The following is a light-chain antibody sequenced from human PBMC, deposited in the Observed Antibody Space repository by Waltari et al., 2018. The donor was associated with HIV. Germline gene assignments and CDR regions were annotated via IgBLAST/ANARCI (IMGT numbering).Light chain of an antibody. CDR3: EQIYTFPLFT. V-gene: IGKV1-39*01. J-gene: IGKJ3*01. Sequence: DIQLTQSPSPLSASVGDSVPITCRASQIIGHYVNWYQQKPGKPPKLLIYSATSLQPGVPRRISGRGSGTDFALTISSLQPEDFAIYYCEQIYTFPLFTFGPGTKVDLK. CDR1: QIIGHY. CDR2: SAT.